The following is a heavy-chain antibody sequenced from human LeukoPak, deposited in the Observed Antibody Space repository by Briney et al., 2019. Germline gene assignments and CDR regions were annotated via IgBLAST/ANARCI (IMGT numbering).Heavy chain of an antibody. V-gene: IGHV1-46*01. D-gene: IGHD3-3*01. CDR1: GYTFTSYY. CDR2: INPSGGST. Sequence: ASVKVPCKASGYTFTSYYMHWVRQAPGQGLEWMGIINPSGGSTSYAQKFQGRVTMTRDTSTSTVYMELSSLRSEDTAVYYCARDQVDFWSGYQYYFDYWGQGTLVTVSS. CDR3: ARDQVDFWSGYQYYFDY. J-gene: IGHJ4*02.